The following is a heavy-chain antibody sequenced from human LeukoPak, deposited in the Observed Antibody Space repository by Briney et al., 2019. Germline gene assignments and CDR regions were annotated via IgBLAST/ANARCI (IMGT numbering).Heavy chain of an antibody. CDR3: ATFPGYCSGGSCERFGFGY. J-gene: IGHJ4*02. Sequence: PGGSLRLSCAASGFTFSSYSMNWVRQAPGKGLEWVSSISSSSSYIYYADSVKGRFTISRDNAKNSLYLQMNSLRAEDTAVYYCATFPGYCSGGSCERFGFGYWGQGTLVTVSS. V-gene: IGHV3-21*01. CDR1: GFTFSSYS. CDR2: ISSSSSYI. D-gene: IGHD2-15*01.